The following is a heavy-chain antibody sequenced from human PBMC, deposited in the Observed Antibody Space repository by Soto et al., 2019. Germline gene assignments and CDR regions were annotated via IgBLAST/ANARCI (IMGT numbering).Heavy chain of an antibody. D-gene: IGHD1-26*01. CDR3: AREGLVGTPRYYDS. Sequence: QVELVESGGGVVQPGNSLRLSCAASGFTFSTYAMHWVRQAPGKGLDWVTVISKDGSLKFYTESVKGRFTISRDNSNNMLFVHMNSLRAEDTAVYYCAREGLVGTPRYYDSWGRGILVTVSS. J-gene: IGHJ4*02. CDR1: GFTFSTYA. V-gene: IGHV3-30-3*01. CDR2: ISKDGSLK.